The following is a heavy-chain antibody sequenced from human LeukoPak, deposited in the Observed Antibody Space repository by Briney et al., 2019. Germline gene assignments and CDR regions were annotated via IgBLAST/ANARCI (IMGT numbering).Heavy chain of an antibody. J-gene: IGHJ5*02. CDR2: INSVGSST. V-gene: IGHV3-74*01. Sequence: GGPLRLSCTPSGFTFSTNWRHWVRQAPGKGLVWVSRINSVGSSTSYADSVKGRFTISRDNAKNTLYLQMNSLRAEDTAVYFCARAVYHYDTSDSWFDPWGQGTRVTVSS. CDR1: GFTFSTNW. D-gene: IGHD3-22*01. CDR3: ARAVYHYDTSDSWFDP.